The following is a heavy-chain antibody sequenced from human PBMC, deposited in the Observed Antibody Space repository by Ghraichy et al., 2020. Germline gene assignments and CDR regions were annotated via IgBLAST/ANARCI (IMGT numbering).Heavy chain of an antibody. CDR1: GGSISSYY. CDR3: AREFPTVRMAYYFDY. V-gene: IGHV4-4*07. Sequence: SETLSLTCTVSGGSISSYYWSWIRQPAGKGLEWIGRIYTSGSTNYNPSLKSRVTMSVDTSKNQFSLKLSSVTAADTAVYYCAREFPTVRMAYYFDYWGQGTLVTVSS. D-gene: IGHD4-17*01. CDR2: IYTSGST. J-gene: IGHJ4*02.